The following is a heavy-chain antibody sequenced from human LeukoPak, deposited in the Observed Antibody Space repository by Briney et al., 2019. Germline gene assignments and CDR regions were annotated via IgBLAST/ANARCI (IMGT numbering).Heavy chain of an antibody. CDR2: IYYSGST. Sequence: SETLSLTCTVSGGSISSYYWSWIRQPPGKGLEWIGYIYYSGSTNYNPSLKSRVTISVDTSKNQFSLKLNSVTAADTAVYYCARFEVPQLASFDYWGQGTLVTVSS. J-gene: IGHJ4*02. CDR1: GGSISSYY. V-gene: IGHV4-59*12. CDR3: ARFEVPQLASFDY. D-gene: IGHD2-15*01.